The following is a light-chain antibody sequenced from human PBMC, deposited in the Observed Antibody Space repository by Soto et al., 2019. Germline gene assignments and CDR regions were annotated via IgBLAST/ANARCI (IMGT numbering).Light chain of an antibody. CDR3: QQSYSTPWT. CDR1: QSISSY. V-gene: IGKV1-39*01. Sequence: DIQMTQSPSSLSASVGDRVTITCLASQSISSYLNWYQQKPGKAPKLLIYAASSSQSGVPSRFSGSGSGTDFTLTISSLQPEDFATYYCQQSYSTPWTFGQGTKVDIK. CDR2: AAS. J-gene: IGKJ1*01.